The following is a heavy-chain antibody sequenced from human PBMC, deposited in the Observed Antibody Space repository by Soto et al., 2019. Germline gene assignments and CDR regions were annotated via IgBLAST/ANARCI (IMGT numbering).Heavy chain of an antibody. CDR3: ARVHSSGWYRYTWFDP. V-gene: IGHV1-69*05. D-gene: IGHD6-19*01. CDR1: RVTFTSQA. CDR2: IIPIFGNT. J-gene: IGHJ5*02. Sequence: SVKVSCEASRVTFTSQAISCVRHAPGQGLELMGWIIPIFGNTNYAQKYRDRVTITTDTSTSTAYMELRSLRSDDTAVYYCARVHSSGWYRYTWFDPWGQGTLVPVSS.